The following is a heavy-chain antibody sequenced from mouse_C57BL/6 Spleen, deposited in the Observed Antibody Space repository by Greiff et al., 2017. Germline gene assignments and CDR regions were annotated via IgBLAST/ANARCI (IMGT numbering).Heavy chain of an antibody. CDR2: ISDGGSYT. CDR3: ASNDWYFDV. J-gene: IGHJ1*03. V-gene: IGHV5-4*01. CDR1: GFTFSSYA. Sequence: EVQGVESGGGLVKPGGSLKLSCAASGFTFSSYAMSWVRQTPEKRLEWVATISDGGSYTYYPDNVKGRFTISRDNAKNNLYLQMSHLKSEDTAMYYCASNDWYFDVWGTGTTVTVSS.